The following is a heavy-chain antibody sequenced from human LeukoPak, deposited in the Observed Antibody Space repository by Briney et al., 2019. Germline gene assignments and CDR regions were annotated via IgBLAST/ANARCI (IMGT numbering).Heavy chain of an antibody. J-gene: IGHJ6*03. CDR1: GYTFTSYY. Sequence: ASVKVSCKASGYTFTSYYMHWVRQAPGQGLEWMGIINPSGGSTSYAQKFQGRVTMTRDMSTSTVYMELSSLRSEDTAVYYCARNKPERNSGYDSILMGRGYCYMDVWGKGTTVTVSS. D-gene: IGHD5-12*01. CDR3: ARNKPERNSGYDSILMGRGYCYMDV. CDR2: INPSGGST. V-gene: IGHV1-46*01.